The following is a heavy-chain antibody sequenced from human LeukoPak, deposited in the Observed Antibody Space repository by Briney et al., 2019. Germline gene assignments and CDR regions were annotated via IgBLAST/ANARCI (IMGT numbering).Heavy chain of an antibody. CDR1: GFTFSSYA. D-gene: IGHD3-10*01. V-gene: IGHV3-23*01. CDR2: ISGSGGST. Sequence: PGGSLRLSCAASGFTFSSYAMSWVRQAPGKGLEWVSAISGSGGSTYYVDSVKGRYTISRDNSKNTLYLQMNSLRAEDTAVYYCAKDTGGSGSYSFFVPPWEDWGQGTLVTVSS. J-gene: IGHJ4*02. CDR3: AKDTGGSGSYSFFVPPWED.